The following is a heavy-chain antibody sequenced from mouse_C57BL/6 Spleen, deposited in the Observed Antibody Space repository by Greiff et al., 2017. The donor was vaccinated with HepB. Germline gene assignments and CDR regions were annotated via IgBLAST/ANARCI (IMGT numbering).Heavy chain of an antibody. CDR1: GYAFSSYW. D-gene: IGHD2-2*01. V-gene: IGHV1-80*01. J-gene: IGHJ2*01. Sequence: VQRVESGAELVKPGASVKISCKASGYAFSSYWMNWVKQRPGKGLEWIGQIYPGDGDTNYNGKFKGKATLTADKSSSTAYMQLSSLTSEDSAVYFCARPRGYDDGFDYWGQGTTLTVSS. CDR2: IYPGDGDT. CDR3: ARPRGYDDGFDY.